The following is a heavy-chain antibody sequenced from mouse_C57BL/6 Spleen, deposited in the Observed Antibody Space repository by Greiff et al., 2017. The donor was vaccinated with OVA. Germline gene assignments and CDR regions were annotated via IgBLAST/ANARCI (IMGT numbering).Heavy chain of an antibody. J-gene: IGHJ2*01. Sequence: QVQLQQPGAELVMPGASVKLSCKASGYTFTSYWMHWVKQRPGQGLEWIGEIDPSDSYTNYNQKFKGKSTLTVDKSSSTAYMQLSSLTSEDSAVYYCARGDYYGPYFDYWGQGTTLTVSS. CDR2: IDPSDSYT. V-gene: IGHV1-69*01. CDR3: ARGDYYGPYFDY. CDR1: GYTFTSYW. D-gene: IGHD1-2*01.